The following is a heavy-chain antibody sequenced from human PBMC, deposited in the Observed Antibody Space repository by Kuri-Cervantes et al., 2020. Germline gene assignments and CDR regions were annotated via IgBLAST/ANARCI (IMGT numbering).Heavy chain of an antibody. Sequence: GGSLRLSCAASGFTFSSYAMSWVRQAPGKGLEWVGRIKSKTDGGTTDYAAPVKGRFTISRDDSKNTLYLQMNSLKTEDTAVYYCTFRHYDFWSGRDYWGQGTLVTVSS. J-gene: IGHJ4*02. CDR1: GFTFSSYA. CDR2: IKSKTDGGTT. CDR3: TFRHYDFWSGRDY. V-gene: IGHV3-15*01. D-gene: IGHD3-3*01.